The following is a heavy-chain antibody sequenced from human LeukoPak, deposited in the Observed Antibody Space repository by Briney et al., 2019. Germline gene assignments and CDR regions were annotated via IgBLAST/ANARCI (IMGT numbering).Heavy chain of an antibody. CDR3: AREGGPYRPLDY. J-gene: IGHJ4*02. V-gene: IGHV4-39*07. CDR2: IYYSGNT. CDR1: GGSISRNSYY. Sequence: SETLSLTCTVSGGSISRNSYYWGWIRQPPGKGLEWIGSIYYSGNTVFNPSLKSRVAISVDTSENHISLQLTSVTAADTAVYYCAREGGPYRPLDYSGQGTLVTVSS.